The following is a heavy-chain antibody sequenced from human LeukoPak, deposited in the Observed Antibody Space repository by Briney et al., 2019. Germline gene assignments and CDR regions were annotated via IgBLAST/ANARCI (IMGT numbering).Heavy chain of an antibody. V-gene: IGHV3-30*02. Sequence: PGGSLRLSCAASGFTFISYGRYWVRQAPGQGLEWVAFVEYDGSNKYYADSVKGRFTISRDNSKNTLYLQMNSLRAEDTAVYYCANEGYCSSTSCYSFDYWGQGTLVTVSS. CDR3: ANEGYCSSTSCYSFDY. D-gene: IGHD2-2*01. CDR2: VEYDGSNK. CDR1: GFTFISYG. J-gene: IGHJ4*02.